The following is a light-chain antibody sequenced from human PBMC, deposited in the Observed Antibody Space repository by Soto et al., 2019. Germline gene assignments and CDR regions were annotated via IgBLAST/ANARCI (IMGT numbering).Light chain of an antibody. CDR3: QQSYSTTWT. CDR1: QGISTY. CDR2: AAS. Sequence: DIQMTQSPSSLSESAGDRVTITCRASQGISTYLNWYQQKPGKAPKLLIYAASSLQSGVPSRSSGSGSETDFTHTISSLQPEDFATYSCQQSYSTTWTFGQGTKVDIK. J-gene: IGKJ1*01. V-gene: IGKV1-39*01.